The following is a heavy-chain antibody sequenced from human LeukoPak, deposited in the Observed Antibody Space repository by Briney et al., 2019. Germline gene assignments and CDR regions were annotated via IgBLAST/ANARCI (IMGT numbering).Heavy chain of an antibody. CDR3: ARDALVVGSYYSRYFDH. D-gene: IGHD1-26*01. CDR1: GFTFSSYS. CDR2: ISSSSSYI. Sequence: PGGSLRLSCAASGFTFSSYSMNWVRQAPGKGLEWVSSISSSSSYIYYADSVKGRFTISRDNAKNSLYLQMNSLRAEDTAVYYCARDALVVGSYYSRYFDHWGQGTLVTVSS. V-gene: IGHV3-21*01. J-gene: IGHJ4*02.